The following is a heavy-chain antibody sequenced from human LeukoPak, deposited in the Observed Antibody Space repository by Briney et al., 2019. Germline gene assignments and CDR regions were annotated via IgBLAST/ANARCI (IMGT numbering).Heavy chain of an antibody. Sequence: GGSLRLSCAASGFTFSGYGMHWVRQGPGQGLEWVSFISSSGSSIYYADSVKGRFTISRDNAKNSLSLQMNSLRAEDTAVYYCAGLGITMIGGVWGKGTTVSISS. D-gene: IGHD3-10*02. CDR1: GFTFSGYG. V-gene: IGHV3-48*03. J-gene: IGHJ6*04. CDR2: ISSSGSSI. CDR3: AGLGITMIGGV.